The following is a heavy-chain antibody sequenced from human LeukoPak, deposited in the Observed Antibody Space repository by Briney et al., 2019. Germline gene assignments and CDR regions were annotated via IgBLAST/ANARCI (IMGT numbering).Heavy chain of an antibody. CDR3: ATAYSGSYFAHFDY. CDR2: ISSGSSTI. V-gene: IGHV3-48*01. Sequence: GGSLRLSCAASGFIFDYYAMNWFRQAPGKGLEWISYISSGSSTIYYADSVKGRFTVSRDNAKNSLSLQMNGLRAEDTAVYYCATAYSGSYFAHFDYWGQGTLVTVSS. CDR1: GFIFDYYA. J-gene: IGHJ4*02. D-gene: IGHD1-26*01.